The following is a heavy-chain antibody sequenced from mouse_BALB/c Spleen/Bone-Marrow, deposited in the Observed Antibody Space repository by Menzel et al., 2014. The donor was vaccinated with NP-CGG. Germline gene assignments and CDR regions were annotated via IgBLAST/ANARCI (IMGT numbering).Heavy chain of an antibody. D-gene: IGHD2-1*01. Sequence: DVQLQESGPGLPKPSQALSLTCTVTGYSITSDYAWHWIRQFPGNKLEWMGYISYSGSTNYNPSPNSPISITRHTSKSQFLLQLNAVTTEDTATNCCARDGNYPWYCDVWGPGTTVTVSS. CDR1: GYSITSDYA. CDR3: ARDGNYPWYCDV. V-gene: IGHV3-2*02. J-gene: IGHJ1*01. CDR2: ISYSGST.